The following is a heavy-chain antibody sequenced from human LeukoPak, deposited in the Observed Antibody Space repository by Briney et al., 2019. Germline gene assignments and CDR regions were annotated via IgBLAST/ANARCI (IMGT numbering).Heavy chain of an antibody. Sequence: ASVKVSCKASGYTFTGYYMHWVRQAPGQGLEWMGWINPNSGGTNYAQKFQGRVTMTRDTSISTAYMELSRLRSDDTAVYYCARDDYGDYGEFDYWGQGTLVTVSS. CDR1: GYTFTGYY. CDR3: ARDDYGDYGEFDY. CDR2: INPNSGGT. J-gene: IGHJ4*02. V-gene: IGHV1-2*02. D-gene: IGHD4-17*01.